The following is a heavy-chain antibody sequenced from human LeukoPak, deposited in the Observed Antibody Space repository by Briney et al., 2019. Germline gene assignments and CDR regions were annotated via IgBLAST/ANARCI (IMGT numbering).Heavy chain of an antibody. J-gene: IGHJ4*02. CDR1: GYSFNTYW. CDR2: IYPGDSDT. Sequence: DASLKISCRGSGYSFNTYWIGWVRQMPGKGLEWVGIIYPGDSDTRYSPSFQGQVTMSVDKSINTAYLQWSRLKASDTAMYYCARRQGCSNTNCPPDYWGQGTLVTVSS. D-gene: IGHD2-2*01. CDR3: ARRQGCSNTNCPPDY. V-gene: IGHV5-51*01.